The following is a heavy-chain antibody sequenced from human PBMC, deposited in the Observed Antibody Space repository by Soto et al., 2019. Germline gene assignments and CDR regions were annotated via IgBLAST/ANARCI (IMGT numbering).Heavy chain of an antibody. D-gene: IGHD5-18*01. V-gene: IGHV3-30*18. CDR1: GFTFSSYG. J-gene: IGHJ4*02. CDR3: EKNIMKYTYGAWDY. CDR2: ISYDGSNN. Sequence: QVQLVESGGAVVQPGKSLRLSCAASGFTFSSYGMYWVRQAPVKGLEWVAAISYDGSNNDHADSVKGRFTISRDNSKNTLYLQLNSLRTEDTVVYYCEKNIMKYTYGAWDYWGQGVLATVSS.